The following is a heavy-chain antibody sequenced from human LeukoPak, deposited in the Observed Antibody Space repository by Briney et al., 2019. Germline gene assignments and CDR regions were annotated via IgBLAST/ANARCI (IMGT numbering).Heavy chain of an antibody. CDR3: ARSRGTTLVTRFDY. D-gene: IGHD5-18*01. J-gene: IGHJ4*02. CDR1: GGSISNYY. Sequence: PSETLSLTCTVSGGSISNYYWGWIRQPAGKGLEWIGRINTSGSTDYNPSLKSRVTMSVDTSKNQFSLNLRSLTAADTAVYYCARSRGTTLVTRFDYWGQGTLVTVSS. CDR2: INTSGST. V-gene: IGHV4-4*07.